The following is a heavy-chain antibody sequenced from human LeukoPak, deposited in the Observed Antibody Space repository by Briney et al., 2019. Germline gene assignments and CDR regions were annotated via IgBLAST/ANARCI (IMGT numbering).Heavy chain of an antibody. V-gene: IGHV3-7*03. J-gene: IGHJ4*02. Sequence: GGSLRLSCAASGFSFSSYWMTWVRQAPGRGLEFVANIRGDGNEKYYMDSMKGRLTISRDNAMNSLFLQMSGLRAEDTAVYYCMTELLGYRGQGTLVTVSS. CDR2: IRGDGNEK. CDR3: MTELLGY. CDR1: GFSFSSYW. D-gene: IGHD1-14*01.